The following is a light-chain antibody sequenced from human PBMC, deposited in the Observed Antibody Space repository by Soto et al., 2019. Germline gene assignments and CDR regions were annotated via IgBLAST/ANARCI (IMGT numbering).Light chain of an antibody. J-gene: IGKJ1*01. CDR1: QSVSSSY. CDR2: GAS. Sequence: IVLTQSPGTLSLSPGERATLSCRASQSVSSSYLAWYQQTPGQAPRLVVYGASSRATGIPDRFSGSGSGTDFTLTISRLEPEDFAVYYCQQYGSSPWTFGQGTKVDI. CDR3: QQYGSSPWT. V-gene: IGKV3-20*01.